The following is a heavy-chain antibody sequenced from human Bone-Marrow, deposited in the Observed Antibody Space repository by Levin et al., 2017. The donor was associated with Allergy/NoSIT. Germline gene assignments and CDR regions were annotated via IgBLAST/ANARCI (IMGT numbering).Heavy chain of an antibody. CDR2: ISSSGSTI. Sequence: GGSLRLSCAASGFTFSDYYMSWIRQAPGKGLEWVSYISSSGSTIYYADSVKGRFTISRDNAKNSLYLQMNSLRAEDTAVYYCASRAMVVTTEGWFDPWGQGTLVTVS. CDR3: ASRAMVVTTEGWFDP. J-gene: IGHJ5*02. V-gene: IGHV3-11*01. D-gene: IGHD4/OR15-4a*01. CDR1: GFTFSDYY.